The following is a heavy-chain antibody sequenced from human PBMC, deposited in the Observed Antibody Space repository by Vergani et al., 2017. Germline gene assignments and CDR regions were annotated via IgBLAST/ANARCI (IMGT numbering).Heavy chain of an antibody. CDR1: GYTFTDYF. CDR2: INPNSGGT. CDR3: ARVGTSSSRDYFDY. D-gene: IGHD2-2*01. V-gene: IGHV1-2*02. J-gene: IGHJ4*02. Sequence: QVQLVQSGAEVKKPGASVKVSCKASGYTFTDYFMHWVRQAPAQGLEWMGWINPNSGGTNYAQKFQGRVTMTRETSISTAYMELSNLRSDDTAVYYCARVGTSSSRDYFDYWGQGTLVTVSS.